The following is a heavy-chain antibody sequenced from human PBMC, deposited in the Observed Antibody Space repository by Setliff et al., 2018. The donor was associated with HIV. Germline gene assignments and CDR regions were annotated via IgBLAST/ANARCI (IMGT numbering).Heavy chain of an antibody. J-gene: IGHJ6*03. CDR3: ARDGGGGLRDYYYYYMDV. CDR1: GLTFSSYS. CDR2: ISSSSSYI. D-gene: IGHD3-16*01. V-gene: IGHV3-21*01. Sequence: PGGSLRLSCAASGLTFSSYSMNWVRQAPGKGLEWVSSISSSSSYIYYADSVKGRFTISRDNAKKSLYLQMNSLRAEDTAVYYCARDGGGGLRDYYYYYMDVWGKGTMVTVSS.